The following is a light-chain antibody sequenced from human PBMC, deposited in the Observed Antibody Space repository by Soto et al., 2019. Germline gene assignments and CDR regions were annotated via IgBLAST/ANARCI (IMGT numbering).Light chain of an antibody. V-gene: IGLV2-14*01. CDR3: NSFTSSTSTTPYV. CDR2: DVS. J-gene: IGLJ1*01. CDR1: SSDVGAYNY. Sequence: QSALTQPASVSGSPGQSITISCTGTSSDVGAYNYVSWYQQHPGKAPKLMIYDVSNRPSGVSDRFSGSKSGNTASLTISGLHAEDEADYYCNSFTSSTSTTPYVFGTGTKLTVL.